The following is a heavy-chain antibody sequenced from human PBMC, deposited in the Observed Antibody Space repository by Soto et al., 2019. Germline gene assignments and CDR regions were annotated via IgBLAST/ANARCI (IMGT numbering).Heavy chain of an antibody. CDR2: INPNSGGT. V-gene: IGHV1-2*04. Sequence: ASVKVSCEASGYTFTGYYMHWVRQAPGQGLEWMGWINPNSGGTNYAQKFQGWVTMTRDTSISTAYMELSRLRSDDTAVYYCARDAGLGVMGAFDIWGQGTMVTVSS. D-gene: IGHD3-16*01. J-gene: IGHJ3*02. CDR1: GYTFTGYY. CDR3: ARDAGLGVMGAFDI.